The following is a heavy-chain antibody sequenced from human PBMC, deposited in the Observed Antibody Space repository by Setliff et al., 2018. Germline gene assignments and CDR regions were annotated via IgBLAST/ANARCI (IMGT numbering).Heavy chain of an antibody. CDR3: ARTLYDYDILTGPGYYFDY. CDR1: GGSISSSSYY. Sequence: SETLSLTCTVSGGSISSSSYYGGWIRQPPGKGLEWIGSIYYSGSTYYNPSLKSRVTISVDTSKNQFSLKLSSVTAADTAVYYCARTLYDYDILTGPGYYFDYWGQGTLVTVSS. CDR2: IYYSGST. D-gene: IGHD3-9*01. J-gene: IGHJ4*02. V-gene: IGHV4-39*07.